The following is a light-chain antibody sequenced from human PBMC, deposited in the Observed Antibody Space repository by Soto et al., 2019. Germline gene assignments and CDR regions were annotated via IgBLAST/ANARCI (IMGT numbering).Light chain of an antibody. Sequence: EIVLTQSPGTLSLSPGERATLSCRAIQTVSSARLAWFQQKPGQAPRLLIYDASNRATGIPARFSGSGSGTDFTLTISSLEPEDFAVYYCQQRSNWPPITFGQGTRLEIK. CDR1: QTVSSA. J-gene: IGKJ5*01. CDR3: QQRSNWPPIT. V-gene: IGKV3-11*01. CDR2: DAS.